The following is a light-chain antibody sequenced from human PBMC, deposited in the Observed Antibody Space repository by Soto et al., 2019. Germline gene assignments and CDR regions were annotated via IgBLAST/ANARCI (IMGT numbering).Light chain of an antibody. CDR1: SSDIGGYNY. V-gene: IGLV2-14*03. CDR2: DVT. CDR3: SSYRYTSTRV. Sequence: QSALTQPASVSWSPGQSATISCTGTSSDIGGYNYVAWYQQLPGKAPKLIIYDVTNRPSGVSNRFSGSKSGNTASLNISGLQAEDEADYYCSSYRYTSTRVFGGGTKLTVL. J-gene: IGLJ2*01.